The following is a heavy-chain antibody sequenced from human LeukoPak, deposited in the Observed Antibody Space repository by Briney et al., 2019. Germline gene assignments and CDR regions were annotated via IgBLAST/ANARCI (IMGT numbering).Heavy chain of an antibody. D-gene: IGHD1-26*01. CDR2: VYAGDSDT. J-gene: IGHJ6*02. Sequence: GESLKISCKGSGYSFATYWIGWVRQVPGRGLEWMGIVYAGDSDTKYSPSFQGQVTISADKSISTAYLQWSSLKASDTAMYYCARISGSYSNYYYGMDVWGQGTTVTVSS. CDR1: GYSFATYW. V-gene: IGHV5-51*01. CDR3: ARISGSYSNYYYGMDV.